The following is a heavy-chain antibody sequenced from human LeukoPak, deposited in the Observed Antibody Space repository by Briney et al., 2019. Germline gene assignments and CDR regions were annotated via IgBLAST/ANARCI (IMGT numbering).Heavy chain of an antibody. V-gene: IGHV1-2*02. D-gene: IGHD4-17*01. CDR2: INPSSGGT. J-gene: IGHJ3*02. CDR3: ARPRGYGDYLDAFDI. CDR1: GYTFTGYY. Sequence: GASVKVSCKASGYTFTGYYMHWVRQAPGQGLEWMGWINPSSGGTNYAQKFQGRVTMTRDTSISTAYMELSRLRSDDTAVYYCARPRGYGDYLDAFDIWGQGTMVTVSS.